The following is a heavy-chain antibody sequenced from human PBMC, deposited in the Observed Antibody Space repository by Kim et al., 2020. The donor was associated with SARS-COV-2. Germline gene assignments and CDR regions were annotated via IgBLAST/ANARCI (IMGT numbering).Heavy chain of an antibody. CDR3: ARVRWELKPFDY. D-gene: IGHD1-26*01. CDR1: GYSISSGYY. CDR2: IYHSGST. V-gene: IGHV4-38-2*02. Sequence: SETLSLTCTVSGYSISSGYYWGWIRQPPGKGLEWIGSIYHSGSTYYNPSLKSRVTISVDTSKNQFSLKLSSVTAADTAVYYCARVRWELKPFDYWGQGTL. J-gene: IGHJ4*02.